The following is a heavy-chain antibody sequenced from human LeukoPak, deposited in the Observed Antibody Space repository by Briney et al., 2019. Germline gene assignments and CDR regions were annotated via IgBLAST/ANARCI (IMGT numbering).Heavy chain of an antibody. V-gene: IGHV4-31*03. Sequence: PSQNLSLNCTVSGGSISSGGYYWSWIRQHPGKGLEWIGYIYYSGSTYYNPSLKSRVTISVDTSKNQFSLKLSSVTAADTAVYYCARVGVTMVRGVIIRAIDIWGQGTMVTVSS. CDR3: ARVGVTMVRGVIIRAIDI. D-gene: IGHD3-10*01. J-gene: IGHJ3*02. CDR1: GGSISSGGYY. CDR2: IYYSGST.